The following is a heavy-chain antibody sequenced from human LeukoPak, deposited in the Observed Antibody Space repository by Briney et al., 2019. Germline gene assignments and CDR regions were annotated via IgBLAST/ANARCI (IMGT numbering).Heavy chain of an antibody. CDR2: ISSSGSTI. CDR3: ARDLDDAFDI. J-gene: IGHJ3*02. V-gene: IGHV3-48*04. Sequence: GGSLRLSCAASGFTFSTYWMSWVRQAPGKGLEWVSYISSSGSTIYYADSVKGRFTISRDNAKNSLYLQMNSLRAEDTAVYYCARDLDDAFDIWGQGTMVTVSS. CDR1: GFTFSTYW.